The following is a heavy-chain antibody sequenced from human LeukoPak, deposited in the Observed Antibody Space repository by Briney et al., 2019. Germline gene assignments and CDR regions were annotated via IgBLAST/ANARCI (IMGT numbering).Heavy chain of an antibody. D-gene: IGHD3-9*01. J-gene: IGHJ4*02. CDR1: GFTFSSYW. V-gene: IGHV3-23*01. CDR2: ISGSGGST. Sequence: GGSLRLSCAASGFTFSSYWMSWARQAPGKGLEWVSAISGSGGSTYYADSVKGRFTISRDNSKNTLYLQMNSLRAEDTAVYYCAKSYDILTGYYFDYWGQGTLVTVSS. CDR3: AKSYDILTGYYFDY.